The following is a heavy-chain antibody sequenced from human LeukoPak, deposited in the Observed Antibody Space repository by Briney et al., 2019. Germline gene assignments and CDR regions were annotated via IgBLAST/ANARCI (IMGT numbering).Heavy chain of an antibody. J-gene: IGHJ4*02. CDR2: INRSGST. V-gene: IGHV4-34*01. D-gene: IGHD2-21*02. CDR1: GGSLSYYY. Sequence: PSETLSLTCAVYGGSLSYYYWSWIRQSPEKGLEWIGEINRSGSTNYNPSLKSRVSISVDTSKNQFSLKLSSVTAAGTAVYYCARGGFYCGDDCYVDYWGQGTLVTVSS. CDR3: ARGGFYCGDDCYVDY.